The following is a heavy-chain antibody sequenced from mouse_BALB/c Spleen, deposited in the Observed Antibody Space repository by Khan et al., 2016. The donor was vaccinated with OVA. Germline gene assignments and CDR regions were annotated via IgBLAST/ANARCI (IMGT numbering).Heavy chain of an antibody. V-gene: IGHV2-4-1*01. Sequence: QVQLQQSGPGLVQPSQSLSITCTVSGFSLTTYGVHWVRQSPGKGLEWLGLIWSGGNTDYNAAFISRLSISKDNSKSQVFFNMISLQADDTAIYYCATSSYLDDFAYWGQGTLVTVSA. CDR3: ATSSYLDDFAY. CDR2: IWSGGNT. D-gene: IGHD2-12*01. CDR1: GFSLTTYG. J-gene: IGHJ3*01.